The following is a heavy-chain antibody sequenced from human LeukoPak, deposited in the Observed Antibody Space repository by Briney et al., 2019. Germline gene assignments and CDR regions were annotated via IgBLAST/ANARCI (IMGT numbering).Heavy chain of an antibody. CDR1: GYSISSGYY. V-gene: IGHV4-38-2*01. D-gene: IGHD2-2*01. J-gene: IGHJ4*02. CDR2: IYHSGST. Sequence: PLETLSLTCAVSGYSISSGYYWGWIRQPPGKGLEWIGSIYHSGSTYYNPSLKSRVTISVDTSKNQFSLKLSSVTAADTAVYYCARHPTYQYCSSTSCQRAPFDYWGQGTLVTVSS. CDR3: ARHPTYQYCSSTSCQRAPFDY.